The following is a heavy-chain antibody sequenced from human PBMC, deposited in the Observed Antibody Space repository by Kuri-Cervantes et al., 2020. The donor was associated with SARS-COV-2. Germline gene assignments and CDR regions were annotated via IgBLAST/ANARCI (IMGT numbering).Heavy chain of an antibody. V-gene: IGHV3-7*01. Sequence: ETLSLTCTVSGGSISSYYWSWVRQAPGRGLEWVANIKQDGSEKYYVDSVKGRFTISRDNAKNSLYLQMNSLRAEDTAVYYCARGYLMSSSWYGRRGYYFDYWGQGTLVTVSS. CDR1: GGSISSYY. J-gene: IGHJ4*02. CDR2: IKQDGSEK. D-gene: IGHD6-13*01. CDR3: ARGYLMSSSWYGRRGYYFDY.